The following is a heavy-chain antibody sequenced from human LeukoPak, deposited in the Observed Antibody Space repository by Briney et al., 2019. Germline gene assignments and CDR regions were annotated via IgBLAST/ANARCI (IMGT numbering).Heavy chain of an antibody. V-gene: IGHV3-11*01. D-gene: IGHD5-24*01. CDR1: GFTFSDYY. Sequence: GGSLRLSCAASGFTFSDYYMSWIRQALGKGLEWVSYISSSGSTIYYADSVKGRFTISRDNAKNSLYLQMNSLRAEDTAVYYCARDSRDGYNSGWQDYWGQGTLVTVSS. CDR2: ISSSGSTI. CDR3: ARDSRDGYNSGWQDY. J-gene: IGHJ4*02.